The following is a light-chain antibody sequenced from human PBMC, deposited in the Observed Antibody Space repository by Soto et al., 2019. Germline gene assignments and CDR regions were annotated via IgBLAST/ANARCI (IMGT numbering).Light chain of an antibody. J-gene: IGKJ5*01. V-gene: IGKV3-20*01. Sequence: EDVFTQLPATLSSSPGERATLSCRASQSVYRSFLSWYQQKRGQAPRLLMFGASSRATGIPDRFSCSGSGTDFTLTIYRLEPEDFAVYYCQQSGYSPITFGQGTRLEIK. CDR2: GAS. CDR1: QSVYRSF. CDR3: QQSGYSPIT.